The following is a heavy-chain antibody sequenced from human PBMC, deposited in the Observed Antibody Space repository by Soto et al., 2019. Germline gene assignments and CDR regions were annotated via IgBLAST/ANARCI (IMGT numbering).Heavy chain of an antibody. CDR1: GFTFSSYA. CDR3: AKDRGAGGRFSGIAVAGIPS. V-gene: IGHV3-23*01. Sequence: EVQLLESGGGLIQPGESLRLSCVASGFTFSSYAMSWVRQTPGKGLEWVSGISGGGGNTYYADSVTGRFTISRDNSRNTLYLQMDRLRAADTALYYCAKDRGAGGRFSGIAVAGIPSWGQGTLVTVSS. D-gene: IGHD6-19*01. CDR2: ISGGGGNT. J-gene: IGHJ5*02.